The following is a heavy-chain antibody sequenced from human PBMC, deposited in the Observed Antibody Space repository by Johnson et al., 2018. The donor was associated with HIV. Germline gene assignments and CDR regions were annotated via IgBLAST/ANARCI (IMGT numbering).Heavy chain of an antibody. D-gene: IGHD6-13*01. Sequence: EVHLVESGGGLVQPGRSLRLSCAASGFTFDDYAMHWVRQAPGKGLEWVSGISWKSGSIGYADSVKGRFTISRDNAKNSLYLQMNSLRAEDTALYYCAKDGYSSSWYPYAFDIWGQGTMVTVSS. CDR3: AKDGYSSSWYPYAFDI. CDR2: ISWKSGSI. J-gene: IGHJ3*02. V-gene: IGHV3-9*01. CDR1: GFTFDDYA.